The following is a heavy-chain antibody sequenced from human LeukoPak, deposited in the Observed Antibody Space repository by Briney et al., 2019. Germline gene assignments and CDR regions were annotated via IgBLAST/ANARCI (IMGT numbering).Heavy chain of an antibody. CDR1: GFTFSTYA. J-gene: IGHJ4*02. V-gene: IGHV3-23*01. CDR2: ITGSGGST. D-gene: IGHD4/OR15-4a*01. Sequence: GGSLRLSCAASGFTFSTYAMSWVRQAPGKGLEWVSAITGSGGSTYYADSVKGRFTISRDNSKNTLYLQMNSLRAEDTAVYYCARRAGAYSHPYDYWGQGTLVTVSS. CDR3: ARRAGAYSHPYDY.